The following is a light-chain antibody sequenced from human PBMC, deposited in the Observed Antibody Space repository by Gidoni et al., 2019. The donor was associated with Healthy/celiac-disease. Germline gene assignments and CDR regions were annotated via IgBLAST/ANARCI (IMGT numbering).Light chain of an antibody. CDR1: QSISSY. CDR2: AAS. CDR3: QQSYSTWT. Sequence: IQMTQSPSSLSASVGDRVTITCRESQSISSYLNWYQQKPGKAPKLLISAASSLQSGVPSRFSGSGSGTDFTLTISRLQPEDFATYYWQQSYSTWTFGQGTKVEIK. J-gene: IGKJ1*01. V-gene: IGKV1-39*01.